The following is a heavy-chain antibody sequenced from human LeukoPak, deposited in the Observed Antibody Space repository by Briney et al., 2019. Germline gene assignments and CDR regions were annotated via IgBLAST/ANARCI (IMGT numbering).Heavy chain of an antibody. CDR2: IYTSRST. D-gene: IGHD3-22*01. J-gene: IGHJ4*02. CDR1: GASISSGGYS. Sequence: SETLSLTCAVSGASISSGGYSWSWIRQPAGKGLEWIGRIYTSRSTNYNPSLKSRVTMSVDTSKNQFSLKLSSVTAADTAVYYCARDAYYYDSSGYYRFDSWGQGTLVTVSS. V-gene: IGHV4-61*02. CDR3: ARDAYYYDSSGYYRFDS.